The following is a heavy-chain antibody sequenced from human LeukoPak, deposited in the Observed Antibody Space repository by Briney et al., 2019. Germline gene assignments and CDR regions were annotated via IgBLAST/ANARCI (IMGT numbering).Heavy chain of an antibody. Sequence: GGSLRLSCAASGFTFSSCGMHWVRQAPGKGLEWVAVIWYDGSNKYYADSVKGRFTISRDNSKNTLYLQMNSLRAEDTAVYYCARDLNTYWYGMDVWGQGTTVTASS. CDR3: ARDLNTYWYGMDV. D-gene: IGHD2-8*02. CDR1: GFTFSSCG. CDR2: IWYDGSNK. V-gene: IGHV3-33*01. J-gene: IGHJ6*02.